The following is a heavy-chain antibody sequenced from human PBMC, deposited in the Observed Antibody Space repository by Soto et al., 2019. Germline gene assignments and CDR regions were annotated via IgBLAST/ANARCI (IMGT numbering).Heavy chain of an antibody. V-gene: IGHV3-48*04. D-gene: IGHD2-15*01. CDR2: ISSSSSYT. CDR1: GFTFSNYA. CDR3: AARSCSGGSCYRGSAFDI. Sequence: EVQLLESGGGLVQPGGSLRLSCAASGFTFSNYAMSWVRQAPGKGLEWVSYISSSSSYTNYADSVKGRFTISRDNAKNSLYLQMNSLRAEDTAVYYCAARSCSGGSCYRGSAFDIWGQGTMVTVSS. J-gene: IGHJ3*02.